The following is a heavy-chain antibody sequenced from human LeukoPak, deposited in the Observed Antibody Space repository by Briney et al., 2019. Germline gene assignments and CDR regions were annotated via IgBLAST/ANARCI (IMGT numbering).Heavy chain of an antibody. CDR1: GFTFDDYA. Sequence: GGSLRLSCATSGFTFDDYAMPWVRQAPGKGLEWVSGISWTSGSIGYADSVKGRFTISRDNAKKSLFLQMNSLRAEDTALYYCAKGSTGSVLTDYAGQGTLVTVSS. CDR2: ISWTSGSI. J-gene: IGHJ4*02. V-gene: IGHV3-9*01. CDR3: AKGSTGSVLTDY. D-gene: IGHD1-26*01.